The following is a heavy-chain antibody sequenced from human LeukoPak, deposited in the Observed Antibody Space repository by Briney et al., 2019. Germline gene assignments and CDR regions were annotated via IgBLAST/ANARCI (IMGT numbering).Heavy chain of an antibody. D-gene: IGHD5-18*01. V-gene: IGHV4-4*07. CDR3: ARVAYSYELAY. CDR1: GGSISPYY. J-gene: IGHJ4*02. Sequence: PSETLSLTCTVSGGSISPYYWNWIRQPAGKGLEWIGRLYVSGSTDYNPSLKSRVTISVDTSKNQFSLKLSSVTAADTAVYYCARVAYSYELAYWGQGTLVTVSS. CDR2: LYVSGST.